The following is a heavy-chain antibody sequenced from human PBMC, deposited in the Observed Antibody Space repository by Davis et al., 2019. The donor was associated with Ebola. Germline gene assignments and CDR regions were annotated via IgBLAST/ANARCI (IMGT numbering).Heavy chain of an antibody. CDR2: FGTVGDT. CDR1: GFIFRNYV. CDR3: VKDSSNIWFDI. Sequence: PGGSLRLSCEPSGFIFRNYVMSWIRQAPGKGLKWVSTFGTVGDTYYADSVKGRFAMSRDNSMCTLYLQMNSLRVEDSAIYYCVKDSSNIWFDIWGQGTLVTVSS. J-gene: IGHJ3*02. D-gene: IGHD2/OR15-2a*01. V-gene: IGHV3-23*01.